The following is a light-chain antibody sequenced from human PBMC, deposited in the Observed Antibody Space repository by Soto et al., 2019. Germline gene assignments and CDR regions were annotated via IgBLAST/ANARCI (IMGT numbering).Light chain of an antibody. CDR2: GAS. V-gene: IGKV3-20*01. J-gene: IGKJ2*01. CDR3: QQYGSSPYT. Sequence: EIVLTQSPGTLSLSPGERATLSCRASQTVSSNYLAWYQQKPGQAPRLLIYGASSRATGIPDRFSGSGSGTDFTLTISRLEPEDCAVYYCQQYGSSPYTFGQGTNLEIK. CDR1: QTVSSNY.